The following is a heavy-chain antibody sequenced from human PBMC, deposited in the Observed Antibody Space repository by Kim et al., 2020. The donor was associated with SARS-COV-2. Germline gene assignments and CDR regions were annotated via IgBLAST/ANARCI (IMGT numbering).Heavy chain of an antibody. Sequence: GGSLRLSCAASGFTVSSNYMSWVRQAPGKGLEWVSVIYSGGSTYYADSVKGRFTISRDNSKNTLYLQMNSLRAEDTAVYYCARGAARTTPRFDYWGQGTLVTVSS. V-gene: IGHV3-53*01. CDR1: GFTVSSNY. J-gene: IGHJ4*02. D-gene: IGHD1-1*01. CDR3: ARGAARTTPRFDY. CDR2: IYSGGST.